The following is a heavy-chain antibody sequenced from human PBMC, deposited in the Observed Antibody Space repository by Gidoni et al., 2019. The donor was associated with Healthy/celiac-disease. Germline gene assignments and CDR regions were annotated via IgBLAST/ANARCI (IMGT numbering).Heavy chain of an antibody. V-gene: IGHV1-18*01. D-gene: IGHD3-22*01. Sequence: QVQLVQSGAEVKKPGASVTVSCKASGYTFTSYGISWVRQAPGQGLEWMGWISAYNGNTNYAQKLQGRVTMTTDTSTSTAYMELRSLRSDDTAVYYCARDFLGYYDSSGLCDYWGQGTLVTVSS. CDR3: ARDFLGYYDSSGLCDY. CDR2: ISAYNGNT. CDR1: GYTFTSYG. J-gene: IGHJ4*02.